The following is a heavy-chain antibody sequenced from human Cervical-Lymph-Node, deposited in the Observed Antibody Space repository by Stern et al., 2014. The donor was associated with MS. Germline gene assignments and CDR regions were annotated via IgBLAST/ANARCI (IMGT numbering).Heavy chain of an antibody. CDR2: ISTGSTYI. Sequence: VQLGQSGGGLVKPGGSLRLSCAASKVTFTDFHMNWVRQAPGKGLEWVSSISTGSTYIFYADSVKGRFTISRDNAKNSLYLQMNSLRAEDTAIYYCARGYAYMDVWGQGTTVTVSS. J-gene: IGHJ6*02. V-gene: IGHV3-21*01. CDR1: KVTFTDFH. D-gene: IGHD5-12*01. CDR3: ARGYAYMDV.